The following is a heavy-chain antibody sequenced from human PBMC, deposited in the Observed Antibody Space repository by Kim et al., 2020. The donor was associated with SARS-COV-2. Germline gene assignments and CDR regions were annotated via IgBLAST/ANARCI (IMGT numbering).Heavy chain of an antibody. V-gene: IGHV3-30*01. CDR3: ARGRPYYYGSGSYY. Sequence: ADSVRGRFTISRDNSKNTLYLQMNSLRAEDTAVYYCARGRPYYYGSGSYYWGQGTLVTVSS. J-gene: IGHJ4*02. D-gene: IGHD3-10*01.